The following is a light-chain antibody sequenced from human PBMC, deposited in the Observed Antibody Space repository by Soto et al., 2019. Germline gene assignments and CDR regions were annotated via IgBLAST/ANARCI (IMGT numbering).Light chain of an antibody. CDR2: ATS. CDR1: QNVASY. V-gene: IGKV1-39*01. CDR3: QQTYNTPLT. J-gene: IGKJ4*01. Sequence: DIQMTQSPSSLSAYVGDKVTITCRASQNVASYLNWYQQKLGTAPKVLIYATSTLKTGVPSRFSGSGSGTEFILTITSLQPEDFATYYCQQTYNTPLTFGGGTKVEIK.